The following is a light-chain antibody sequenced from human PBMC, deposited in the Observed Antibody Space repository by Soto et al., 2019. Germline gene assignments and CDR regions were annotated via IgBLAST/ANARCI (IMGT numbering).Light chain of an antibody. V-gene: IGKV3-11*01. CDR1: QSVSGY. J-gene: IGKJ1*01. Sequence: EIGVTQSPATLSVSPGERATLSCRASQSVSGYLAWYQQKPGQPPRLLIYDASNRATGTPPRFSGSGSTTDFTLTISSLEPEDFAVYYCHQRGNGPPWTFAQGTKVAIK. CDR2: DAS. CDR3: HQRGNGPPWT.